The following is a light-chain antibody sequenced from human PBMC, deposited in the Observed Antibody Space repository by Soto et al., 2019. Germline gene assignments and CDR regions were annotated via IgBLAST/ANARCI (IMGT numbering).Light chain of an antibody. J-gene: IGKJ2*01. CDR3: QQYSQWPLYT. Sequence: EIVMTQSPSTLSVSPGERVTLSCRSSQSVADNLAWFQQKPGQGPRLLIYGASTRATGIPARFSGSGSGTEFTLTISSLQSEDFALYYCQQYSQWPLYTFGQGTKVDIK. CDR2: GAS. CDR1: QSVADN. V-gene: IGKV3-15*01.